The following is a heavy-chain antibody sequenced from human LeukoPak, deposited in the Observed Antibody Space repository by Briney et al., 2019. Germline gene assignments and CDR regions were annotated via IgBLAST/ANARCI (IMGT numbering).Heavy chain of an antibody. Sequence: GESLKISCKGSGYSFTSYWIGWVRQMPGKGLEWMGIIYPGDSDTRYSPSFQGQVTISADKSISTAYLQWSSLKASDTAMYYRARQESGYSSSWVIDPWGQGTLVTVSS. CDR2: IYPGDSDT. V-gene: IGHV5-51*01. CDR1: GYSFTSYW. J-gene: IGHJ5*02. CDR3: ARQESGYSSSWVIDP. D-gene: IGHD6-13*01.